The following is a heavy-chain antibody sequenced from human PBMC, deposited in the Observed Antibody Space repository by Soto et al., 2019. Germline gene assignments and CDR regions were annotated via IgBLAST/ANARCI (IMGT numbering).Heavy chain of an antibody. Sequence: QVQLVESGGGVVQPGRSLRLSCVASGFTFGTHGIHWVRQAPGKGLEWVAVISYDGSNKYYADSVKGRFPISRDNSKNTLYLQMNSLTTADTAVYFCAKGHDLARDQYYYGLDVWGQGTTVTVSS. CDR3: AKGHDLARDQYYYGLDV. V-gene: IGHV3-30*18. D-gene: IGHD3-16*01. CDR2: ISYDGSNK. CDR1: GFTFGTHG. J-gene: IGHJ6*02.